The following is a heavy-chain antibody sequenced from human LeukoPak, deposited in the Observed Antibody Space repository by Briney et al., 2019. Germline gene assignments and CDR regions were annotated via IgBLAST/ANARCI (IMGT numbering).Heavy chain of an antibody. D-gene: IGHD3-22*01. J-gene: IGHJ4*02. CDR2: IYYHEGTNYGGT. Sequence: SETLSLTCTVSGGSISGHYWSWIRQSPEKGLEWIGYIYYHEGTNYGGTNYNPSLGGRVSMSVDTPKNQFSLTLSSVTAADTAVYYCARDSIGTLFYDSGGYYAVFGYWGQGILVTVSS. CDR1: GGSISGHY. V-gene: IGHV4-59*11. CDR3: ARDSIGTLFYDSGGYYAVFGY.